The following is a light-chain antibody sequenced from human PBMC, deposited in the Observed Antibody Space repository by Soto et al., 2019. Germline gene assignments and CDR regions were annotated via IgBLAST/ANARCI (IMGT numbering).Light chain of an antibody. CDR3: NSYTASTTRPIV. V-gene: IGLV2-14*01. CDR1: SSDVGGYHY. Sequence: QSALTQPASVSGSHGQSITISCTGTSSDVGGYHYVSWYQQHPGKAPQFMIYDVSHRPSGVSSRVSGSKSGNTASLTIAGLQAEDEADYYGNSYTASTTRPIVFGTGT. J-gene: IGLJ1*01. CDR2: DVS.